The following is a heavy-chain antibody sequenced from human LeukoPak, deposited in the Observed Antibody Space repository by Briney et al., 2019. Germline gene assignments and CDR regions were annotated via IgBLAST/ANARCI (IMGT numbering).Heavy chain of an antibody. D-gene: IGHD7-27*01. CDR1: GGSFSGYY. Sequence: SETLSLTCAVYGGSFSGYYWSWIRQPPGKGLEWIGEINHSGSTNYNPSLKSRVTISVDRSKNQFSLKLSSVTAADTAVYYCARARAPSNWGSAHFDYWGQGTLVTVSS. V-gene: IGHV4-34*01. CDR2: INHSGST. CDR3: ARARAPSNWGSAHFDY. J-gene: IGHJ4*02.